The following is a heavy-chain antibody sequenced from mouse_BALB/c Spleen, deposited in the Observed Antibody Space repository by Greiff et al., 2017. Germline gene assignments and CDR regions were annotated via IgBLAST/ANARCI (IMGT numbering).Heavy chain of an antibody. CDR2: IRNKANGYTT. V-gene: IGHV7-3*02. J-gene: IGHJ3*01. D-gene: IGHD1-2*01. CDR1: GFTFTDYY. Sequence: EVMLVESGGGLVQPGGSLRLSCATSGFTFTDYYMSWVRQPPGKALEWLGFIRNKANGYTTEYSASEKGRFTISRDNSQSILYLQMNTLRAEDSATYYCARDGYGYRSWFAYWGQGTLVTVSA. CDR3: ARDGYGYRSWFAY.